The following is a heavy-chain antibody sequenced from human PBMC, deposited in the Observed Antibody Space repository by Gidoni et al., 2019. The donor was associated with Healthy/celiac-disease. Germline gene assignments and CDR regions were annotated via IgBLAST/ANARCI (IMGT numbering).Heavy chain of an antibody. CDR3: ARDHGSSDEDAFDI. D-gene: IGHD2-15*01. CDR1: GYTFTGYY. Sequence: QVQLVQSGAEVKKPGASVKVSCKASGYTFTGYYMHWVRQAPGQGLEWRGWINPNSGGTNYAQKFHGRVTMTRETSISTAYMELSRLRADDTAVYYCARDHGSSDEDAFDIWGQGTMVTVSS. CDR2: INPNSGGT. J-gene: IGHJ3*02. V-gene: IGHV1-2*02.